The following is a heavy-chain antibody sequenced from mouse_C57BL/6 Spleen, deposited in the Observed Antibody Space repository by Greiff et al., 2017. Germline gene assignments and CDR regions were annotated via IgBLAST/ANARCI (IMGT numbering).Heavy chain of an antibody. D-gene: IGHD2-1*01. Sequence: QVQLQQSGPELVKPGASVKISCKASGYAFSSSWMNWVKQRPGKGLEWIGRIYPGDGDTNYNGKFKGKATLTADKSSSTAYMQLSSLTSEDSAVYFCEGYGNYDYFDYWGQGTTLTVSS. J-gene: IGHJ2*01. V-gene: IGHV1-82*01. CDR3: EGYGNYDYFDY. CDR1: GYAFSSSW. CDR2: IYPGDGDT.